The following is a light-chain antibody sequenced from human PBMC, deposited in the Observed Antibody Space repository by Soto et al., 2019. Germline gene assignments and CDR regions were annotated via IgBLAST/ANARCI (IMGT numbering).Light chain of an antibody. Sequence: DIQMTQNPSSLSAALGDRVTITWRASQSISSYLNWYQQKPGKAPKLLIYAASSLQSGVPSRFSGSGSGTDFTLIISSLQPEDFATYYCRQSYSTPRTFGQGTKVDI. CDR1: QSISSY. V-gene: IGKV1-39*01. J-gene: IGKJ1*01. CDR2: AAS. CDR3: RQSYSTPRT.